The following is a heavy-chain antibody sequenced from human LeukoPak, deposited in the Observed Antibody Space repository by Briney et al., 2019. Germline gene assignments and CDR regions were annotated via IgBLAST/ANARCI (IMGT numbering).Heavy chain of an antibody. CDR1: GFTVSSNY. Sequence: PGGSLRLSCAASGFTVSSNYMSWVRQAPGKGLEWVSVIYSGGSTYYADSVKGRFTISRDNSKNTLYLQMNSLRAEDTAVYYCARTEMATITGAFDIWGQGTMVTVSS. CDR2: IYSGGST. CDR3: ARTEMATITGAFDI. V-gene: IGHV3-66*01. J-gene: IGHJ3*02. D-gene: IGHD5-24*01.